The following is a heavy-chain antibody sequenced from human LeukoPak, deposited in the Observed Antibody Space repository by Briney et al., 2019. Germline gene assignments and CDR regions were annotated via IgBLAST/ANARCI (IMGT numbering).Heavy chain of an antibody. D-gene: IGHD1-26*01. CDR2: IWYDGRDK. CDR3: AIPLVGDALDY. Sequence: GGSLRLSCAASGFTFSNYGIHWVRQAPGKGLEWVAVIWYDGRDKFYGDSVKGRFTISRDNSKNMVYMQMNSLTAEDTAVYYCAIPLVGDALDYWGQGTLVTVSS. J-gene: IGHJ4*02. V-gene: IGHV3-33*01. CDR1: GFTFSNYG.